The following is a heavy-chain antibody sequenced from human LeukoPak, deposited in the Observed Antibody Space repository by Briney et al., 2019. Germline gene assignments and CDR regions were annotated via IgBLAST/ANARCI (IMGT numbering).Heavy chain of an antibody. J-gene: IGHJ5*02. Sequence: PSQTLSLTCTVSGGSISSGDYYWSWIRQPPGKGLEWIGYIYYSGSTYYNPSLKSRVTISVDTSKNQFSLKLSSVTAADTAVYCCAREHIQQNYDFWSGYSQRWFDPWGQGTLVTVSS. V-gene: IGHV4-30-4*08. D-gene: IGHD3-3*01. CDR2: IYYSGST. CDR3: AREHIQQNYDFWSGYSQRWFDP. CDR1: GGSISSGDYY.